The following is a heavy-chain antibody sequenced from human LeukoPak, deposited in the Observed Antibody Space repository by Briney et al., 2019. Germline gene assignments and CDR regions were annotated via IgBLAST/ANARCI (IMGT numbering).Heavy chain of an antibody. Sequence: GGSLRLSCAASGVIFDDYAMHWVRQAPGKGLEWVSGISWNSGSIGYADSVKGRFTISRDNAKNSLYLQMNSLRAEDTALYYCAKDAYSTSWQYNWFDSWGQGTLVTVSS. D-gene: IGHD6-13*01. J-gene: IGHJ5*01. CDR2: ISWNSGSI. CDR1: GVIFDDYA. CDR3: AKDAYSTSWQYNWFDS. V-gene: IGHV3-9*01.